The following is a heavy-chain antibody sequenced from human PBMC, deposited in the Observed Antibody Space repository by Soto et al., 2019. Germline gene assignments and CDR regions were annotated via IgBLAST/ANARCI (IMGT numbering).Heavy chain of an antibody. CDR2: ISSSSSYI. CDR1: GFTFSSYS. V-gene: IGHV3-21*01. Sequence: EVQLVESGGGLVKPGGSLRLSCAASGFTFSSYSMNWVRQAPGKGLEWVSSISSSSSYIYYADSVKGRSTISREKAKNSLYLQMNSLRADDTAVYYCARDQVAGTRYFDLWGRGTLVTVSS. J-gene: IGHJ2*01. CDR3: ARDQVAGTRYFDL. D-gene: IGHD6-19*01.